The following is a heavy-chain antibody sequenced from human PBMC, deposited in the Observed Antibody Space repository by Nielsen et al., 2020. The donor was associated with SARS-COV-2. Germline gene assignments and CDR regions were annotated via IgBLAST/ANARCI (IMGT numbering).Heavy chain of an antibody. V-gene: IGHV1-2*04. D-gene: IGHD1-26*01. CDR2: INPNSGGT. Sequence: ASVKVSCKASGYTFTGYYMHWVRQAPGQGLEWMGWINPNSGGTNYAQKFQGWVTMTRDTSISTAYMELSRLRSDDTAVYYCARAGSGSYSTGDYFDYWGQGTLVTVSS. CDR3: ARAGSGSYSTGDYFDY. CDR1: GYTFTGYY. J-gene: IGHJ4*02.